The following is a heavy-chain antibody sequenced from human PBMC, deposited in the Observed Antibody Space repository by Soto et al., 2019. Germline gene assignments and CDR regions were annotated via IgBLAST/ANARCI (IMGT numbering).Heavy chain of an antibody. J-gene: IGHJ6*01. V-gene: IGHV3-48*02. D-gene: IGHD3-16*01. CDR2: VSFSSKNI. Sequence: VQLVESGGGLVQPGGSLRLSCAASGFTFSSHSMNWVRQAPGKGLEWVSYVSFSSKNIFYADSVKGRFTISRDNAKNSRYLSMHSLRDEDTAVYFCARESLRGGYGMDVWGQGTTVTVSS. CDR3: ARESLRGGYGMDV. CDR1: GFTFSSHS.